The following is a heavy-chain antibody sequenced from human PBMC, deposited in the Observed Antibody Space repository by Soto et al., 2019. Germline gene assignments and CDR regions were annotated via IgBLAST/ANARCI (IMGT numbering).Heavy chain of an antibody. CDR1: GFTFSSYG. V-gene: IGHV3-30*18. J-gene: IGHJ4*02. CDR2: ISYDGRNE. CDR3: AKDTYYHDTSGYYSFEY. Sequence: QVQLVESGGGVVQPGRSLRLSCAASGFTFSSYGIHWVRQAPGKGLEWVAVISYDGRNEQYADSVKGRFTIARDNSKNTLYLQMDSLRAEDTAVYYCAKDTYYHDTSGYYSFEYWGQGTLVTVSS. D-gene: IGHD3-22*01.